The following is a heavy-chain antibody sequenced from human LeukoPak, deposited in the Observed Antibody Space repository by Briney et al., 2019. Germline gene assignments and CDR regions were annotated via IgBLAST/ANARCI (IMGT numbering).Heavy chain of an antibody. J-gene: IGHJ4*02. CDR1: GFAFSGYW. D-gene: IGHD3-16*01. CDR3: ARDDYLRY. Sequence: GGSLRLSCAASGFAFSGYWMAWVRQAPGRGLEWVAHINQDGSAKNYVDPVKGRFTISRDNAKNSVYLQLDTLRAEDTAVYFCARDDYLRYWGQGTLVTVSS. CDR2: INQDGSAK. V-gene: IGHV3-7*05.